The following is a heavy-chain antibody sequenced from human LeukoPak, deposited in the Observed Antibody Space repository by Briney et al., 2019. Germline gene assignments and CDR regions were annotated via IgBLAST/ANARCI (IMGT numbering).Heavy chain of an antibody. J-gene: IGHJ1*01. CDR2: ISGSGGST. Sequence: VGSLRLSCAASGFTFSSYAMSWVRQAPGKGLEWVSAISGSGGSTYYADSVKGRFTISRDNSKNTLYLQMNSLRAEDTAVYYCAKDRYYGSGKSSIQHWGQGTLVTVSS. CDR1: GFTFSSYA. V-gene: IGHV3-23*01. D-gene: IGHD3-10*01. CDR3: AKDRYYGSGKSSIQH.